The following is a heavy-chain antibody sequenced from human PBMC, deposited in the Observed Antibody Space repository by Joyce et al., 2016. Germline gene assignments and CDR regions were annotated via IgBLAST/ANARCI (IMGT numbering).Heavy chain of an antibody. Sequence: QVQLVESGGGVVQPGRSLRLSCAASGLTLSNYGVHWVRQGAGKGVGWVAVISYDGIYKYYADSVKGRFTISRDNSKNTVFLEMNSLRTEDTAVYYCAKILTATYSSGWFLDYWGQGTLVTVSS. CDR3: AKILTATYSSGWFLDY. CDR1: GLTLSNYG. V-gene: IGHV3-30*18. CDR2: ISYDGIYK. D-gene: IGHD6-25*01. J-gene: IGHJ4*02.